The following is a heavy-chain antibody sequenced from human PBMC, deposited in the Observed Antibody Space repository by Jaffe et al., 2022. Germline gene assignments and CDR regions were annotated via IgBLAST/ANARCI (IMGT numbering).Heavy chain of an antibody. D-gene: IGHD5-12*01. Sequence: EVQLVESGGGLVQPGGSLRLSCAASGFTFSSYSMNWVRQAPGKGLEWVSYISSSSSTIYYADSVKGRFTISRDNAKNSLYLQMNSLRAEDTAVYYCARDQGGGLRWFSAFDIWGQGTMVTVSS. CDR2: ISSSSSTI. V-gene: IGHV3-48*01. J-gene: IGHJ3*02. CDR1: GFTFSSYS. CDR3: ARDQGGGLRWFSAFDI.